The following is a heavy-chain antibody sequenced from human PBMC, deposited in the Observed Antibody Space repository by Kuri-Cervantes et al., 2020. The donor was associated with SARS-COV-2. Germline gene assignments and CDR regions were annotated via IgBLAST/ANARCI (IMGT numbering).Heavy chain of an antibody. V-gene: IGHV4-38-2*01. D-gene: IGHD5-18*01. CDR1: GYSISSDYY. CDR3: ARRTLDTAMVRGVRAPNDAFDI. J-gene: IGHJ3*02. Sequence: SETLSLTCAVSGYSISSDYYWGWIRQPPGKGLEWIGSIYYSGSTDYNPSPKSRVTISVDTSKNQFSLKLSSVTAADTAVYYCARRTLDTAMVRGVRAPNDAFDIWGQGTMVTVSS. CDR2: IYYSGST.